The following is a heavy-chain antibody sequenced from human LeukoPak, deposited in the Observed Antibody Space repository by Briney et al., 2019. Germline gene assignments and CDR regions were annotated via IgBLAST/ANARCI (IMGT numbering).Heavy chain of an antibody. CDR1: GFIFSQFW. V-gene: IGHV3-74*01. D-gene: IGHD6-19*01. CDR3: ARDVSSGWASFDY. J-gene: IGHJ4*02. CDR2: INGDGSST. Sequence: PGGSLRLSCAGSGFIFSQFWMQWVRQVPGKGLVWVSRINGDGSSTNYADSVKGRFTISRDNTKNSLYLQMNSLRAEDTAVYFCARDVSSGWASFDYWGQGTLVTVSS.